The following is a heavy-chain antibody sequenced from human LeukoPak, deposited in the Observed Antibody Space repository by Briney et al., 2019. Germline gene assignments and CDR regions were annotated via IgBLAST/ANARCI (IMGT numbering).Heavy chain of an antibody. CDR1: GFSFSGYS. Sequence: GGSLRLSCAASGFSFSGYSMNWVRQAPGKGLEWVSSISSGSKYIYYAASVKGRFTISRDNARNSLYLQMSGLRAEDTAVYYCARDRQTSGSYPLAYWGQGTPVTVSS. CDR3: ARDRQTSGSYPLAY. D-gene: IGHD1-26*01. V-gene: IGHV3-21*01. J-gene: IGHJ4*02. CDR2: ISSGSKYI.